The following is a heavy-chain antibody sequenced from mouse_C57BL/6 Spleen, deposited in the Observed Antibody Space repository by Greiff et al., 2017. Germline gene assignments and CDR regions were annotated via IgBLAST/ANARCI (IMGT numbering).Heavy chain of an antibody. J-gene: IGHJ4*01. CDR1: GYAFSSSW. V-gene: IGHV1-82*01. D-gene: IGHD1-1*01. Sequence: QVQLQQSGPELVKPGASVKISCKASGYAFSSSWMNWVKQRPGKGLEWIGRIYPGDGDTNYNGKFKGKATLTADKSSSTAYMQLSSLTSEDSAVDYCARPHYYGRSMDYWGQGTSGTVSS. CDR2: IYPGDGDT. CDR3: ARPHYYGRSMDY.